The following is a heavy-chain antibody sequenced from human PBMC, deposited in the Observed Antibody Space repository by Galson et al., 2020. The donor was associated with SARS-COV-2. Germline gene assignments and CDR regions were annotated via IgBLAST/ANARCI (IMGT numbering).Heavy chain of an antibody. CDR1: GFIFSNSA. Sequence: GESLKISCVASGFIFSNSAFHWVRQAPGKGLEWVAVISSDGSNKYLADSVKGRFTISRDNSKNTLFLQVDGLRVEDTAVYFCARDLTLRFFEFFPIYGMDVWGHGTTVIVSS. CDR3: ARDLTLRFFEFFPIYGMDV. J-gene: IGHJ6*02. V-gene: IGHV3-33*01. CDR2: ISSDGSNK. D-gene: IGHD3-3*01.